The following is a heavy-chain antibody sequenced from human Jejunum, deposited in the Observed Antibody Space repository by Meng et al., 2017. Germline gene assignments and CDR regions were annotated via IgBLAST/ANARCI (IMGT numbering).Heavy chain of an antibody. D-gene: IGHD3-10*01. J-gene: IGHJ4*02. V-gene: IGHV4-4*02. CDR2: VWHSGAT. CDR1: GDFTSSSDR. Sequence: QLHLQGPGPGLGKPSGTLSLTCAVSGDFTSSSDRWTWVRQAPGRGLEWIGEVWHSGATYYNPSLESRLTISIDTSNNRFSLELSSATAADTAVCYCARGVLERYFDYWGQGALVTVSS. CDR3: ARGVLERYFDY.